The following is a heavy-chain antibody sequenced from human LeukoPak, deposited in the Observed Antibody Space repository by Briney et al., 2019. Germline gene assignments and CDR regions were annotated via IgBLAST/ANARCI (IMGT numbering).Heavy chain of an antibody. CDR1: GGTFSSYA. Sequence: GASVKVSCKASGGTFSSYAISWVRQAPGQGLEWMGGIIPIFGTANYAQKFQGRVTITADESTSTAYMELSSLRSEDTAVYYCAREGLCTSCPYYYYGMDVWGQGTTVTVSS. CDR3: AREGLCTSCPYYYYGMDV. CDR2: IIPIFGTA. D-gene: IGHD2-2*01. J-gene: IGHJ6*02. V-gene: IGHV1-69*13.